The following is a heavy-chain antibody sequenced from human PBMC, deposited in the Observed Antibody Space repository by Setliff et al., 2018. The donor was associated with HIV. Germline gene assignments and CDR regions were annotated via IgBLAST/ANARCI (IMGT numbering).Heavy chain of an antibody. Sequence: VASVKVSCKASGYTFTSYGMNWVRQAPGQGLEWMGWISAYNGNTNYAQKLQGRVTMTTDTSTSTAYMELRSLRSDDTAVYYCARDSEWGSYIFWTFDIWGQGTLVTVSS. D-gene: IGHD1-26*01. CDR3: ARDSEWGSYIFWTFDI. CDR1: GYTFTSYG. V-gene: IGHV1-18*01. J-gene: IGHJ4*02. CDR2: ISAYNGNT.